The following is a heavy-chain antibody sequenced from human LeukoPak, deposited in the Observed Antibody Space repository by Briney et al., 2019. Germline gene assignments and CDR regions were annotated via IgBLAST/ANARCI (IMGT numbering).Heavy chain of an antibody. Sequence: ASVKVSCKASGYTFTSYGIHWVRQAPGQGLEWLSWINTNTGNPTYAQGFTGRFVFSLETSVSTSYLQISSLKAEDTAVYYCARGRGSSARLGYYFYYTDVWGKGTTVTVSS. D-gene: IGHD1-26*01. CDR1: GYTFTSYG. J-gene: IGHJ6*03. CDR2: INTNTGNP. V-gene: IGHV7-4-1*02. CDR3: ARGRGSSARLGYYFYYTDV.